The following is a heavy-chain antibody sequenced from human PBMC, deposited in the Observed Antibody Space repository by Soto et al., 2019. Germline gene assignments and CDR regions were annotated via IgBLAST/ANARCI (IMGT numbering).Heavy chain of an antibody. CDR2: IWYDGSNK. CDR3: ARAFGSVSRHYFDY. D-gene: IGHD3-10*01. CDR1: GFTFSSYG. J-gene: IGHJ4*02. Sequence: QVQLVESGGGVVQPGRSLRLSCAASGFTFSSYGMHWVRQAPGKGLEWVALIWYDGSNKYYADSVKGRFTISRDNSKNTLYLQMNSLIADDTAVYYCARAFGSVSRHYFDYWGQGTLVTVSS. V-gene: IGHV3-33*01.